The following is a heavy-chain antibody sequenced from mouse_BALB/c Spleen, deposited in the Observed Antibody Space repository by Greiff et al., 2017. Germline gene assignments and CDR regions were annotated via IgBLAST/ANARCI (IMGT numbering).Heavy chain of an antibody. Sequence: VQLQQSGAELVKPGASVKLSCTASGFNIKDTYMHWVKQRPEQGLEWIGRIDPANGNTKYDPKFQGKATITADTSSNTAYLQLSSLTSEDTAVYYCDVHYYCYRADYWGQGTTLTVSS. CDR3: DVHYYCYRADY. CDR2: IDPANGNT. D-gene: IGHD1-2*01. V-gene: IGHV14-3*02. J-gene: IGHJ2*01. CDR1: GFNIKDTY.